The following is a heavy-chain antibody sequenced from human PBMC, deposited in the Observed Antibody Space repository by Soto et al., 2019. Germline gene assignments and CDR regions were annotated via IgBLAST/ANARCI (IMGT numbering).Heavy chain of an antibody. CDR3: ARGYFDSGHGYDL. D-gene: IGHD3-10*01. CDR1: GHLFNNHW. J-gene: IGHJ5*02. Sequence: GESLKISCKGPGHLFNNHWIGWVRQTPGKGLEWMCLIFTRDSETKASPSFQGHVSFSVDNSINTVYLQWTSLKTTDTCIYFCARGYFDSGHGYDLWGQGTLVTVSS. V-gene: IGHV5-51*01. CDR2: IFTRDSET.